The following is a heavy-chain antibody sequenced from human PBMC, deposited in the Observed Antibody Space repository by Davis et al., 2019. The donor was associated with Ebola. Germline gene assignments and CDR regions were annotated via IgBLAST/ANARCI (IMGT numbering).Heavy chain of an antibody. CDR1: GGSISSGGYY. Sequence: SETLSLTCTVSGGSISSGGYYWSWIRQHPGKGLEWIGYIYYSGSTYYNPSLKSRVTISVDTSKNQFSLKLSSVTAGDTAVYYCARDGGRHWYFDLWGRGTLVTVSS. V-gene: IGHV4-31*03. J-gene: IGHJ2*01. CDR2: IYYSGST. D-gene: IGHD3-16*01. CDR3: ARDGGRHWYFDL.